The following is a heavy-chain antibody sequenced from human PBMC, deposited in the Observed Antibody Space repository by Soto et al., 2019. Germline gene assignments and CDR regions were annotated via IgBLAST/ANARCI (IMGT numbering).Heavy chain of an antibody. CDR1: GGTFSSNP. CDR2: IMPIFGAT. V-gene: IGHV1-69*01. Sequence: QVQLVQSGAEVKKPGSSVKVSCKASGGTFSSNPFTWMRQAPGRGLKWMGEIMPIFGATNYAQKFQDRVTITADESTTTVYMELSSLRSEDTAVYYCARDADLDYWGQGTLVTVSS. J-gene: IGHJ4*02. CDR3: ARDADLDY.